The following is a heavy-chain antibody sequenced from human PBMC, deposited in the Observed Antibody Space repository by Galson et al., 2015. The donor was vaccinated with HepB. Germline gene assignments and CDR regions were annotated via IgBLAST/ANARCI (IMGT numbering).Heavy chain of an antibody. CDR3: ARGGRGGAGNAVDY. CDR2: ISAYNGNT. D-gene: IGHD3-10*01. V-gene: IGHV1-18*01. CDR1: GYTFTSYD. Sequence: SVKVSCKASGYTFTSYDISWVRQAPGQGLEWMGWISAYNGNTNYAQKLQGRVTMTTDTSKSTAYMEMKILSSDDTAVYYCARGGRGGAGNAVDYWGQGTLVTVSS. J-gene: IGHJ4*02.